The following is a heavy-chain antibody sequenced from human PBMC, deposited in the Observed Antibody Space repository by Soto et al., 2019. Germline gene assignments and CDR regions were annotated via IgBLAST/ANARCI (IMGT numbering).Heavy chain of an antibody. Sequence: ASVKVSCKASGYTFTGYYMHWVRQAPGQGLEWMGWINPTSGGRNYAQKFQGRVTMTRETSISTAYMELSRLRSDDTAVYYCARRIGCRTDAFDIWGQGTMVTVSS. CDR1: GYTFTGYY. V-gene: IGHV1-2*02. D-gene: IGHD2-15*01. CDR3: ARRIGCRTDAFDI. J-gene: IGHJ3*02. CDR2: INPTSGGR.